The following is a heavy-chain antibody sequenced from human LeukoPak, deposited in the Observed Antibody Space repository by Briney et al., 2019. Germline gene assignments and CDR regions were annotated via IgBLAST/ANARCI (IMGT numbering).Heavy chain of an antibody. CDR3: ARNSCPSGTCYDNRGYFDY. D-gene: IGHD2-15*01. CDR2: IYTSGST. V-gene: IGHV4-61*02. CDR1: GGSINSATYY. J-gene: IGHJ4*02. Sequence: SQTLSLTCTVSGGSINSATYYWTWIRQPAGKGLEWIGRIYTSGSTNYNPSLKSRVTISVDTSKNQFSLKLSSVTAADTAVYYCARNSCPSGTCYDNRGYFDYWGQGTLVTVSS.